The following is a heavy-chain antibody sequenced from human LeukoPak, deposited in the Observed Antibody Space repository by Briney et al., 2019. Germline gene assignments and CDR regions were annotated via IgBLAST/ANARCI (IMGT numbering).Heavy chain of an antibody. V-gene: IGHV3-53*01. CDR3: VRAVHHLFYSDSSGYYGDAFDV. CDR2: IYSGGTI. J-gene: IGHJ3*01. Sequence: GGSLRLSRAASRFSVRTNYMRWVRQAPGKGVEWVSDIYSGGTIRYADSVQGRFTISRDNSRDTLHLQMNRLRVDDTAVYYCVRAVHHLFYSDSSGYYGDAFDVGGQGTVVTVSS. D-gene: IGHD3-22*01. CDR1: RFSVRTNY.